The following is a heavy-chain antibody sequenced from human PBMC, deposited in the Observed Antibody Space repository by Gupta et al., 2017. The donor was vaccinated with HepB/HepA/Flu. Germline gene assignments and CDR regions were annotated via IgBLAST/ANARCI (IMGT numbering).Heavy chain of an antibody. Sequence: QVQLVQSGAEVKKPGASVKVSCTASGYMFTNYYIHWVRQAPGQGLEWMGIIRPSGGKQYTKKFQGRVTMTRDTSTSTVYMELSSLRSEDTAVDYCATEPPESYYFDYWGQGTLVTVSS. CDR2: IRPSGGK. CDR3: ATEPPESYYFDY. J-gene: IGHJ4*02. CDR1: GYMFTNYY. D-gene: IGHD2/OR15-2a*01. V-gene: IGHV1-46*01.